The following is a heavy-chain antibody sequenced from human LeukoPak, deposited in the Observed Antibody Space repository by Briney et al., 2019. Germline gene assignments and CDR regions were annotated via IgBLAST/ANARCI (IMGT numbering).Heavy chain of an antibody. CDR3: AIPRSHSSSWTNLDY. Sequence: PSETLSLTCTVSGGSISSYYWSWIRQPPGKGLEWIGYIYYSGSTNYNPSLKSRVTISVDTSKNQFSLKLSSVTAADTAVYYCAIPRSHSSSWTNLDYWGQGTLVTVSS. J-gene: IGHJ4*02. CDR2: IYYSGST. D-gene: IGHD6-13*01. V-gene: IGHV4-59*01. CDR1: GGSISSYY.